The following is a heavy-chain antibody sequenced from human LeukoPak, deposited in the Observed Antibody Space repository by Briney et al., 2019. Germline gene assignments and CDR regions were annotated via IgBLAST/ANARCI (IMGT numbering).Heavy chain of an antibody. Sequence: PGGSLRLSCEASGFTFGAYAMTWVRQAPGKGLEWVSVIRGSEDSTDYADSVRGRFTTSRDNSKNTLYLQMNSLRAEDTAVYYCAKDWMIWFGQFPNTAGVLPRYFDSWGQGTLVTVSS. J-gene: IGHJ4*02. CDR1: GFTFGAYA. D-gene: IGHD3-10*01. CDR3: AKDWMIWFGQFPNTAGVLPRYFDS. V-gene: IGHV3-23*01. CDR2: IRGSEDST.